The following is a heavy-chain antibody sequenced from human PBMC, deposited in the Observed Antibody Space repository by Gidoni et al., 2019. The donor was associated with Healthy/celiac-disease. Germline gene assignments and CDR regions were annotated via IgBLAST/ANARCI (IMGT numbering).Heavy chain of an antibody. Sequence: QVHLVQSGAEEKKPGASVKVSCKASGYTFTSYAMHWVRQAPGQRLEWMGWLNAGNGNTKDSQKCQGRVPITRDTSASTAYMELSSLRSEDTAVYYCARAHCSGGSCYGDWFDPWGQGTLVTVSS. D-gene: IGHD2-15*01. CDR2: LNAGNGNT. CDR3: ARAHCSGGSCYGDWFDP. V-gene: IGHV1-3*05. CDR1: GYTFTSYA. J-gene: IGHJ5*02.